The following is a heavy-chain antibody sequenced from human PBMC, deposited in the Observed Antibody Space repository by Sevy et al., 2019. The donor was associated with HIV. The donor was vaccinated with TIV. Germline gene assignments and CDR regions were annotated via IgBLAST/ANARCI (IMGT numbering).Heavy chain of an antibody. D-gene: IGHD2-15*01. J-gene: IGHJ4*02. CDR1: EFTFSFYA. CDR2: IHNDGNKK. V-gene: IGHV3-30*02. Sequence: GGSLRLSCSASEFTFSFYAMHWVRQAPGKGLERVAFIHNDGNKKYYAESVKGRFTISRDNSKNTVYLQMNSLRVEDTAVYYCARDLFSGGNAVYGYWGQGTLVTVSS. CDR3: ARDLFSGGNAVYGY.